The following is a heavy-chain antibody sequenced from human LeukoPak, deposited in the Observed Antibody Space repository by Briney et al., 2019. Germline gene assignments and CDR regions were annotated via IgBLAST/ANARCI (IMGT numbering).Heavy chain of an antibody. D-gene: IGHD1-14*01. V-gene: IGHV4-38-2*02. CDR1: GDSVTNDFF. Sequence: TSETLSLTCTVSGDSVTNDFFWGWVRQPPGKELEWIGSFCLGRDTYYRPSLKSRVTISVDTSKNQFSLNLNSVTAADTAVYYCARWASISREPGGFFDHWGQGTLATVSS. CDR2: FCLGRDT. J-gene: IGHJ4*02. CDR3: ARWASISREPGGFFDH.